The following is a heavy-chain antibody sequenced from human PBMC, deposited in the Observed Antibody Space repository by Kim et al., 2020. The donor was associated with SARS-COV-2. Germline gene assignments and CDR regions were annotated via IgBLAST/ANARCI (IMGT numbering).Heavy chain of an antibody. CDR3: ARDPPYYYGSGSYYNRPLDAFDI. CDR2: IYYSGST. CDR1: GGSISSSSYY. Sequence: SETLSLTCTVSGGSISSSSYYWGWIRQPPGKGLEWIGSIYYSGSTYYNPSLKSRVTISVDTSKNQFSLKLSSVTAADTAVYYCARDPPYYYGSGSYYNRPLDAFDIWGQGTMVTVSS. J-gene: IGHJ3*02. V-gene: IGHV4-39*07. D-gene: IGHD3-10*01.